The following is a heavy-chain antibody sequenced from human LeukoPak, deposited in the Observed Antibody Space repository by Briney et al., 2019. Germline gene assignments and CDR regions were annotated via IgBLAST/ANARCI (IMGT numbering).Heavy chain of an antibody. CDR1: GFTISDYY. CDR3: ATKGGVPSAIVGFAY. CDR2: ISSSGRTI. J-gene: IGHJ4*02. D-gene: IGHD2-2*02. Sequence: GGSLRLSCAASGFTISDYYMSWIRQAPGKGLEWVSYISSSGRTIYYADSVKGRFTISRDNAKNSLYLQMDSLRAEDTAVYYCATKGGVPSAIVGFAYWGQGTLVTVSS. V-gene: IGHV3-11*04.